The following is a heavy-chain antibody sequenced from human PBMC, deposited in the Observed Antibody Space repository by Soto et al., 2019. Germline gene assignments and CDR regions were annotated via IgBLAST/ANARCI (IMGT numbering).Heavy chain of an antibody. CDR1: GGSMSSSSYY. CDR2: IYYTGST. D-gene: IGHD2-15*01. V-gene: IGHV4-39*01. J-gene: IGHJ5*02. CDR3: ARFYCSGGTCYFYNWFDP. Sequence: SETLSLTWTVSGGSMSSSSYYWGWIRQPPGKGLEWIGSIYYTGSTYYNPSLKSRVTMSQDMSKNQFSLRLTSVTAADTAVYYCARFYCSGGTCYFYNWFDPWGQGILVTVSS.